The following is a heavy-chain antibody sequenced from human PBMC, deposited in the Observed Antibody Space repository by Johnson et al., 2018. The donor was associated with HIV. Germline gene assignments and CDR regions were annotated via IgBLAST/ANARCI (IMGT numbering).Heavy chain of an antibody. Sequence: VQLVESGGGVVQPGRSLRLSCAASGFTFSSYAMHWVRQASGKVLEWVGRIRSKANSYATAYAASVKGRFTISRDDSKNTAYLQMNSLKTEDSAVYYCTSRYSITRCSEDAFDIWGQGTMVTVSS. CDR1: GFTFSSYA. J-gene: IGHJ3*02. V-gene: IGHV3-73*01. CDR3: TSRYSITRCSEDAFDI. D-gene: IGHD2-2*01. CDR2: IRSKANSYAT.